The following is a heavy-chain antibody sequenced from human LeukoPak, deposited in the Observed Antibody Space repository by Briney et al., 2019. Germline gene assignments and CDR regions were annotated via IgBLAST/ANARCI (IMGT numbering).Heavy chain of an antibody. Sequence: ASVKVSCKASGGTFSSYAISWVRQAPGQGLEWMGGIIPIFGTANYAQKFQGRVTTTTDESTSTAYMELSSLRSEDTAVYYCARGVGATVWFDPWGQGTLVTVSS. CDR1: GGTFSSYA. D-gene: IGHD1-26*01. CDR2: IIPIFGTA. V-gene: IGHV1-69*05. CDR3: ARGVGATVWFDP. J-gene: IGHJ5*02.